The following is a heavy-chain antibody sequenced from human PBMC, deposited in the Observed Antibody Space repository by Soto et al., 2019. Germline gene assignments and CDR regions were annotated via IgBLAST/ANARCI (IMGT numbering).Heavy chain of an antibody. J-gene: IGHJ4*02. V-gene: IGHV3-21*01. Sequence: PWGSLSLSCASSGFTFITYSMNWVRQAPGKGLEWVSSISGSGNYTHYADFLRGRFTISRDNAKTSLYPQMNSLRAEDTAVYYCAREGINNYNEYYFDSWGQGTVVNV. CDR3: AREGINNYNEYYFDS. CDR2: ISGSGNYT. CDR1: GFTFITYS. D-gene: IGHD4-4*01.